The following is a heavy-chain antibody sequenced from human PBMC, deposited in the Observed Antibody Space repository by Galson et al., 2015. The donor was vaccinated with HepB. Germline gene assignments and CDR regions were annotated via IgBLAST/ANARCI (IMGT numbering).Heavy chain of an antibody. CDR1: GFTFSSYA. V-gene: IGHV3-30-3*01. J-gene: IGHJ4*02. D-gene: IGHD5-24*01. Sequence: SLRLSCAASGFTFSSYAMHWVRQAPGKGLEWVAVISYDGSNKYYADSVKGRFTISRDNSKNTLYLQMNSLRAEDTAVYYCARVEDGYNYRGGYWGQGTLVTVSS. CDR3: ARVEDGYNYRGGY. CDR2: ISYDGSNK.